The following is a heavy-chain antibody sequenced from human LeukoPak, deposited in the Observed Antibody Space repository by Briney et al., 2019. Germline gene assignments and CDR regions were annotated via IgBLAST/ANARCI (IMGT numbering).Heavy chain of an antibody. V-gene: IGHV3-23*01. J-gene: IGHJ4*02. D-gene: IGHD5-18*01. CDR2: ISGSGGST. Sequence: GGSLRLSCAASGFTFSSYAMSWVRQAPGKGLEWVSAISGSGGSTYYADSVKGRFTISRDNSKNTLYLQMNSLRAEDTAVYYCADRGYSYGYAYWGQGTLVTVSS. CDR3: ADRGYSYGYAY. CDR1: GFTFSSYA.